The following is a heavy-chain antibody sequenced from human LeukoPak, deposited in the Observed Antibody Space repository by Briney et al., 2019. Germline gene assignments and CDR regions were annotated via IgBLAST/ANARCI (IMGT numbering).Heavy chain of an antibody. CDR1: GFTFSDYY. Sequence: GGSLRLSCAASGFTFSDYYMSWIRQVPGKGLEWVSYISSSGSTIYYADSVKGRFTISRDNAKNSLYLQMNSLRAEDTAVYYCARTSSSPENYYYYMDVWGKGTTVTVSS. V-gene: IGHV3-11*01. J-gene: IGHJ6*03. CDR2: ISSSGSTI. D-gene: IGHD6-6*01. CDR3: ARTSSSPENYYYYMDV.